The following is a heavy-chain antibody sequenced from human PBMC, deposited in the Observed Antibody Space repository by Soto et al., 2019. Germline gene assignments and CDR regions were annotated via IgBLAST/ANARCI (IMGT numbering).Heavy chain of an antibody. Sequence: QVPLVESGGGVVQPGRSLRLSCAASGFNFSSYGMHWVRQAPGKGLEWVAVIWYDGSNKYYADSVKGRFTISRDNSKNTLYLQMNSLRAEDTAVYYCARAGEGSMTSCYFDYWGQGTQVTVSS. CDR3: ARAGEGSMTSCYFDY. V-gene: IGHV3-33*01. CDR2: IWYDGSNK. J-gene: IGHJ4*02. D-gene: IGHD3-16*01. CDR1: GFNFSSYG.